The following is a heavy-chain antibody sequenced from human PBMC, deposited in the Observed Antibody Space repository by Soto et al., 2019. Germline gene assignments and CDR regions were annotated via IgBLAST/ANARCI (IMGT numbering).Heavy chain of an antibody. CDR3: ALTRRSSLLEVAGPGFEY. CDR1: GFNFGFFG. J-gene: IGHJ4*02. D-gene: IGHD6-19*01. V-gene: IGHV3-30*03. Sequence: PGGSLRLSCATSGFNFGFFGMHWVRQAPGKGLEWLSVLSYEGSEEYYADSVRGRFTISRDNSKSTLFLQMDSLRVEDTGVYYCALTRRSSLLEVAGPGFEYWGQGTLVTVSS. CDR2: LSYEGSEE.